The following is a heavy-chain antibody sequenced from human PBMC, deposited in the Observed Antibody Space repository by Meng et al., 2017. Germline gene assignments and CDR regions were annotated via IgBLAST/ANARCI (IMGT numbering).Heavy chain of an antibody. CDR2: ISGSGGST. CDR1: GFTFSSYA. Sequence: GGSLRLSCAASGFTFSSYAMSWVRQAPGKGLEWVSAISGSGGSTYYADSVKGRFTISRDNSKNTLYLQMNSLRAEDTAVYYCAYCYGSGSWAIGAFDIWGQGTMVTVSS. V-gene: IGHV3-23*01. J-gene: IGHJ3*02. CDR3: AYCYGSGSWAIGAFDI. D-gene: IGHD3-10*01.